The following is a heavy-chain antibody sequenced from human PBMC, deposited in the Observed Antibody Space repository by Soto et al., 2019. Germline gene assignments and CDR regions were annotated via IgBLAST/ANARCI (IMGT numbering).Heavy chain of an antibody. J-gene: IGHJ4*02. Sequence: GASVKVSCKASGYTFTSYYMHWVRQAPGQGLEWMGIINPSGGSTSYAQKFQGRVTMTRDTSTSTVYMDLSSLRSEDTAVYYCARESGDIVVVVAATQAHFDYWGQGTLVTVSS. CDR3: ARESGDIVVVVAATQAHFDY. CDR2: INPSGGST. CDR1: GYTFTSYY. V-gene: IGHV1-46*01. D-gene: IGHD2-15*01.